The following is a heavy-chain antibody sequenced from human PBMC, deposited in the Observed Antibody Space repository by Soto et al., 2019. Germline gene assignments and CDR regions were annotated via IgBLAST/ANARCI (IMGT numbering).Heavy chain of an antibody. V-gene: IGHV5-10-1*01. CDR1: GYSFTSYW. CDR3: ARYFSDPYSSGFRAGKNWFDP. J-gene: IGHJ5*02. D-gene: IGHD6-19*01. CDR2: IDPSDSYT. Sequence: GESLKISCKGSGYSFTSYWIGWVRQMPGKGLEWMGRIDPSDSYTDYSPSFQGHVTISADKSISTAYLQWSSLKASDTAMYYCARYFSDPYSSGFRAGKNWFDPWGQGTLVTVSS.